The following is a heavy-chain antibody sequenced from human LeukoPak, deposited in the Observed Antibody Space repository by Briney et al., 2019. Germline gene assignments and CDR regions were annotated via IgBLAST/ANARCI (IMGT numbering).Heavy chain of an antibody. Sequence: KPSETLSLTCAVYGGSFSGYYRSWIRQPPGKGLEWIGEINHSGSTNYNPSLKSRVTISVDTSKNQFSLKLSSVTAADTAVYYCARSIPPRGSGIFQEEDPWGQGTPVTVSS. J-gene: IGHJ5*02. CDR1: GGSFSGYY. CDR2: INHSGST. CDR3: ARSIPPRGSGIFQEEDP. V-gene: IGHV4-34*01. D-gene: IGHD3-10*01.